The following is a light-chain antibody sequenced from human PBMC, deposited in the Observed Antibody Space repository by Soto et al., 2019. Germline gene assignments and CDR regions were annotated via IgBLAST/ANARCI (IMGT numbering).Light chain of an antibody. J-gene: IGKJ2*01. CDR3: QQYEDSVMYT. CDR1: QSARSSF. Sequence: EIVLTQSPGTLSLSPRERATLSCRASQSARSSFFAWYQQKPGQAPRLLIYDVSIRATGIPDRFSGSGSGTDFTLTINRLEPEDFAVYYCQQYEDSVMYTFGQGTKLEIK. V-gene: IGKV3-20*01. CDR2: DVS.